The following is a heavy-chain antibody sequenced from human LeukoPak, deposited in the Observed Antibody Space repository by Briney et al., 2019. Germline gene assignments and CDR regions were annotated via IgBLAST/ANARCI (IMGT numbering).Heavy chain of an antibody. J-gene: IGHJ4*02. CDR3: ARDFTVGGELPSDY. D-gene: IGHD3-16*01. V-gene: IGHV1-2*02. CDR1: GYTFTGYY. Sequence: ASVKVSCTASGYTFTGYYMHWVRQAPGQGLEWMGWINPNSGDTNYAQKFQGRVTMTRDTSISTAYMELSRLRSDDTAVYYCARDFTVGGELPSDYWGQGTLVTVSS. CDR2: INPNSGDT.